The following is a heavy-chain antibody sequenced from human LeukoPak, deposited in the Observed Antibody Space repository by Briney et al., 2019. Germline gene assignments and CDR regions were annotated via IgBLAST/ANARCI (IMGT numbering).Heavy chain of an antibody. J-gene: IGHJ4*02. Sequence: PSETLSLTCTVSGYSISSGYFWGWVRQPPGKGLEWIASMHLSGSTYYNPSLKSRVTTSIDTSKNQFSLKLTSVTAADTAVYYCARRGGFWGQGTLVTVSS. CDR3: ARRGGF. CDR1: GYSISSGYF. CDR2: MHLSGST. V-gene: IGHV4-38-2*02. D-gene: IGHD5-12*01.